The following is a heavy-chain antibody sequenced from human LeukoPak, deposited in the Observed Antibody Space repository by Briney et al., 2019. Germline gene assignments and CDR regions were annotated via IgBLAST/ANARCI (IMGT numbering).Heavy chain of an antibody. CDR3: ARRYYDGSGFYYYFDY. V-gene: IGHV3-53*01. D-gene: IGHD3-22*01. J-gene: IGHJ4*02. CDR2: ICSGGNT. Sequence: GGSLSLSCAASGFSVSNYYMSWVRQAPGKGLEWVSVICSGGNTYYTDSVKGRFTISRDNRKNTVFLQMGSLRGEDTAVYYCARRYYDGSGFYYYFDYWGQGTLVTVSS. CDR1: GFSVSNYY.